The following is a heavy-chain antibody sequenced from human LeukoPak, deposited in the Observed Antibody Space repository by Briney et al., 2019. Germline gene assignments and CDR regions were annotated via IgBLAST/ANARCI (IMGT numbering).Heavy chain of an antibody. D-gene: IGHD3-10*01. J-gene: IGHJ4*02. CDR1: GYSFSDYS. Sequence: ASVKVSCKASGYSFSDYSIHWVRQAPGQGLEWVGRINSNNGGTSYAQTFQGRVTMTRDTSINTAYMELSGLTSDVTAVYYCARGGSGSGYLYYFDYWGQGTLVPVYS. CDR2: INSNNGGT. V-gene: IGHV1-2*06. CDR3: ARGGSGSGYLYYFDY.